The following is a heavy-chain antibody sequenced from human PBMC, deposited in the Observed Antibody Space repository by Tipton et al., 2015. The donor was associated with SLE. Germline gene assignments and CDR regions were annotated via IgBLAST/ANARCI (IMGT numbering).Heavy chain of an antibody. CDR2: IRADGSYT. Sequence: SLRLSCAASGFTFDGYSMHWVRQPPGKGLEWVSLIRADGSYTYYADSVKGRFTISRDNAKNSLYLQMNSLRAEDTAVYYCVRPYSYGSVYWGQGNLVTVSS. J-gene: IGHJ4*02. V-gene: IGHV3-43*01. CDR1: GFTFDGYS. D-gene: IGHD5-18*01. CDR3: VRPYSYGSVY.